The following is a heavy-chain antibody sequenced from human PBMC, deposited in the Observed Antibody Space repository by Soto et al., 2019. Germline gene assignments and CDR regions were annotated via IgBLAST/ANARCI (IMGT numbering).Heavy chain of an antibody. CDR1: GGSISTYY. J-gene: IGHJ5*02. D-gene: IGHD3-9*01. CDR3: ARDRLANWFDP. Sequence: SETLSLTCTVSGGSISTYYWSWIRQPPGKGLEWIGYIYYSGSTNYNPSLKSRVTISLDTSKNRFSLKLSSVTAADTAVYYCARDRLANWFDPWGQGTLVTVSS. V-gene: IGHV4-59*01. CDR2: IYYSGST.